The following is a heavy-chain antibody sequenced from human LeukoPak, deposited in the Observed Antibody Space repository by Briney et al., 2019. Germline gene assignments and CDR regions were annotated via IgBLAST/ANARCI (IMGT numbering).Heavy chain of an antibody. CDR1: GYTFTSYG. CDR2: ISAYNGNT. CDR3: ARGQRAHVEWYYYMDV. J-gene: IGHJ6*03. V-gene: IGHV1-18*01. D-gene: IGHD1-26*01. Sequence: GASVKVSCKASGYTFTSYGISWVRQAPGQGLEWMGWISAYNGNTNYAQKLQGRVTMTTDTSTGTAYMELRSLRADDTAVYYCARGQRAHVEWYYYMDVWGKGTTVTVSS.